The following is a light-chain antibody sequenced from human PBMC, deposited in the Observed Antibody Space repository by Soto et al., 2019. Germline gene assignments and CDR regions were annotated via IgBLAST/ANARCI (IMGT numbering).Light chain of an antibody. V-gene: IGKV3-20*01. CDR3: QQYGSSPT. Sequence: EIVLTQSPGTLSLSPGERATLSCRASQSVSSSYLAWYQQKPGQAPRLLIYGASNRATGIPDRFSGRGSVTDFTLTISRLEPEDFAVYYCQQYGSSPTFGQGTKVEIK. CDR1: QSVSSSY. J-gene: IGKJ1*01. CDR2: GAS.